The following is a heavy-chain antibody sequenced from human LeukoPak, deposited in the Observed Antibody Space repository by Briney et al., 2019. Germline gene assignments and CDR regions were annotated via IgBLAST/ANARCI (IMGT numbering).Heavy chain of an antibody. D-gene: IGHD3-22*01. V-gene: IGHV1-2*06. CDR3: ARAGSYYDSSGYDAFDI. CDR2: INPNSGGT. Sequence: ASVKVSCKAYGYTFTGYYMHWVRQAPGQGLEWMGRINPNSGGTNYAQKFQGRVTMTRDTSISTAYMELSRLRSDDTAVYYCARAGSYYDSSGYDAFDIWGQGTMVTVSS. CDR1: GYTFTGYY. J-gene: IGHJ3*02.